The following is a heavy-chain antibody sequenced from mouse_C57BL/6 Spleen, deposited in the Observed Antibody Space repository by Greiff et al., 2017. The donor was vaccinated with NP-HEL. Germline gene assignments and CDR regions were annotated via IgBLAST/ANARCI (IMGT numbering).Heavy chain of an antibody. CDR1: GYSITSGYY. V-gene: IGHV3-6*01. CDR3: ARGLRQYFDV. Sequence: EVKLEESGPGLVKPSQSLSLTCSVTGYSITSGYYWNWIRQFPGNKLEWMGYISYDGSNNYNPSLKNRISITRDTSKNQFFLKLNSVTTEDTATYYCARGLRQYFDVWGTGTTVTVSS. D-gene: IGHD1-2*01. J-gene: IGHJ1*03. CDR2: ISYDGSN.